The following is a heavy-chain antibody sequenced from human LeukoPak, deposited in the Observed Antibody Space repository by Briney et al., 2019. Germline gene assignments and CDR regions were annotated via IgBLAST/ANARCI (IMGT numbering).Heavy chain of an antibody. CDR1: GGSISSSSYY. CDR2: IYYSGST. J-gene: IGHJ4*02. D-gene: IGHD5-18*01. V-gene: IGHV4-39*07. Sequence: PSETLSLTCTVSGGSISSSSYYWGWIRQPPGKGLEWIGSIYYSGSTYYNPSLKSRVTISVDTSKNQFSLKLSSVTAADTAVYYCASGFDTAKVMTPVPDFDYWGQGTLVTVSS. CDR3: ASGFDTAKVMTPVPDFDY.